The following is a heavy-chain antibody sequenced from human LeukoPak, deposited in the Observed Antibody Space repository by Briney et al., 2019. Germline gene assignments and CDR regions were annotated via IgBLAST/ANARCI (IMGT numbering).Heavy chain of an antibody. CDR2: INPSGGST. CDR1: GYTFTSYY. J-gene: IGHJ3*02. V-gene: IGHV1-46*01. D-gene: IGHD3-9*01. CDR3: ARNDYDILTSSGAFDI. Sequence: ASVKVSCKASGYTFTSYYMHWVRQAPGQGLEWMGIINPSGGSTSYAQKFQGRVTMTRDTSTSTVYMELSSLRSEDTAVYYCARNDYDILTSSGAFDIWGQGTMVTVSS.